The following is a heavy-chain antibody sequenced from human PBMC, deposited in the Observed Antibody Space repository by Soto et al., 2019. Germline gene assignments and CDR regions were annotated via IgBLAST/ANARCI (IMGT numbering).Heavy chain of an antibody. Sequence: ASVKVSCKASGYTFTSYGISWVRQAPGHGLEWMGWISAYNGNTNYAQKLQGRVTMTTDTSTSTAYMELRSLRSDDTAVYYCARKKYGDSEYYYYYGMDVWGQGTTVTVSS. J-gene: IGHJ6*02. CDR3: ARKKYGDSEYYYYYGMDV. D-gene: IGHD4-17*01. V-gene: IGHV1-18*04. CDR2: ISAYNGNT. CDR1: GYTFTSYG.